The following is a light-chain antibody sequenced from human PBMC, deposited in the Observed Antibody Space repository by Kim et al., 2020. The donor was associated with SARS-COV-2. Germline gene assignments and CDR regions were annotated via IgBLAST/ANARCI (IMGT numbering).Light chain of an antibody. Sequence: EIVMTQSPATLSVSPGERATLSCRASQSVSSNLAWYQQKPGQAPRLLIYGASTRATGIPARFSGSGSGTESTLTISSLQSEDFAVYYCQQYNNWPPLTFGGGTKVDIK. CDR1: QSVSSN. CDR2: GAS. V-gene: IGKV3-15*01. CDR3: QQYNNWPPLT. J-gene: IGKJ4*01.